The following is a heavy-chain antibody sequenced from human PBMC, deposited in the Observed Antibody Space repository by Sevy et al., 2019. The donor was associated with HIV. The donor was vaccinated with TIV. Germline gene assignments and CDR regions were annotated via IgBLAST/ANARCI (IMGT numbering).Heavy chain of an antibody. CDR3: ARDCSSTNCLWGLDV. V-gene: IGHV3-7*03. Sequence: GGSLRLSCAASGFTFSSYWMSWVRQAPGKGLEWVANIKKDGSEKCYVDSVKGRFTISRDNAKNSLYLQMNSLRVEDTAMYYCARDCSSTNCLWGLDVWGQGTTVTVSS. CDR1: GFTFSSYW. CDR2: IKKDGSEK. J-gene: IGHJ6*02. D-gene: IGHD2-2*01.